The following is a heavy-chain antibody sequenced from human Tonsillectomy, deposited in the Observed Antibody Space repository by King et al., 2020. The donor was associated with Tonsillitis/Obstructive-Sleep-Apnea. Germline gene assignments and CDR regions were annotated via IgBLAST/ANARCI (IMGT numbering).Heavy chain of an antibody. CDR3: ARVPRGIAVADPSDAFDI. CDR2: IYTSEST. J-gene: IGHJ3*02. V-gene: IGHV4-4*07. D-gene: IGHD6-19*01. CDR1: GGSISSYY. Sequence: VQLQESGPGLVKPSETLSLTCTVSGGSISSYYWSWIRQPAGKGLEWIGRIYTSESTNYNPSLKSRVTMSVDTSKNQFSLKLSSVTAADTAVYYCARVPRGIAVADPSDAFDIWGQGTMVTVSS.